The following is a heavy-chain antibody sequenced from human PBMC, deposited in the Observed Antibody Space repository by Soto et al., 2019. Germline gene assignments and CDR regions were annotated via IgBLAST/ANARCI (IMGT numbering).Heavy chain of an antibody. D-gene: IGHD3-3*01. J-gene: IGHJ6*02. CDR3: ARRELTYYDFWSGYYPYYYYGMDV. Sequence: EASVKVSCKASGYTFTSYDINWVRQATGQGLEWMGWMNPNSGNTGYAQKFQGRVTMTRNTSISTAYMELSSLRSEDTAVYYCARRELTYYDFWSGYYPYYYYGMDVWGQGTTVTVSS. CDR2: MNPNSGNT. V-gene: IGHV1-8*01. CDR1: GYTFTSYD.